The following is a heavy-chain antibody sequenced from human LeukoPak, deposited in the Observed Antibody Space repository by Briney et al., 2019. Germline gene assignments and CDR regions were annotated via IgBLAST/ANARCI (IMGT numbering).Heavy chain of an antibody. CDR3: ARVPSDIVVVPAAILPDYYYYMDV. CDR2: ISSSSSYI. Sequence: GGSLRLSCAASGFTFSSYAMNWVRQAPGKGLEWVSSISSSSSYIYYADSVKGRFTISRDNAKNSLYLQMNSLRAEDTAVYYCARVPSDIVVVPAAILPDYYYYMDVWGKGTTVTVSS. CDR1: GFTFSSYA. J-gene: IGHJ6*03. V-gene: IGHV3-21*04. D-gene: IGHD2-2*02.